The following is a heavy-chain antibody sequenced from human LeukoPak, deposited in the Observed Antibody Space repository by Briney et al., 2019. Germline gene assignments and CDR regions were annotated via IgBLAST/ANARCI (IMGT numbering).Heavy chain of an antibody. J-gene: IGHJ6*02. CDR1: GGTFSSYA. CDR2: IIPIFGTA. V-gene: IGHV1-69*13. D-gene: IGHD2-15*01. Sequence: SVKVSCKASGGTFSSYAISWVRQAPGQGLEWVGGIIPIFGTANYAQKFQGRVTITADESTSTAHMELSSLRSEDTAVYYCARERFVVVAATLDYYGMDVWGQGTTVTVSS. CDR3: ARERFVVVAATLDYYGMDV.